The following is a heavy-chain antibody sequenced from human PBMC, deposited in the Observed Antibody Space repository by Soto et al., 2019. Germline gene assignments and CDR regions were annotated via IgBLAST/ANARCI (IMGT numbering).Heavy chain of an antibody. CDR1: GFTFSSYA. Sequence: PGGSLRLSCAASGFTFSSYAMHWVRQAPGKGLEWVAVISYDGSNKYYADSVKGRFTISRDNSKNTLYLQMNSLRAEDTAVYYSARDEQYDFWSGYSDYWGQGTLVTVSS. V-gene: IGHV3-30-3*01. J-gene: IGHJ4*02. D-gene: IGHD3-3*01. CDR3: ARDEQYDFWSGYSDY. CDR2: ISYDGSNK.